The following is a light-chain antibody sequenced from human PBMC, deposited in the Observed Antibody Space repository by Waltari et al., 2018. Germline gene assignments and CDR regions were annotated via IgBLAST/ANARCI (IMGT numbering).Light chain of an antibody. V-gene: IGKV1-39*01. Sequence: EIQMTQSPSSLSASVGDRVTITCRASQSINSYLNWYQQSPGRAPRLLIDAASTLQSGVPSRFSGSGSGTDFTLTISSLRPEDFATYYCQQSYSTPLTFGGGTKVEIK. J-gene: IGKJ4*01. CDR1: QSINSY. CDR3: QQSYSTPLT. CDR2: AAS.